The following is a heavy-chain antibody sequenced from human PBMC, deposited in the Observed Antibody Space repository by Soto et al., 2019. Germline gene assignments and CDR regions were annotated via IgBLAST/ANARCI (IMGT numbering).Heavy chain of an antibody. CDR3: ARVPLRYSSSHNFDS. Sequence: QVRLQESGPGLVKPSETLSLTCSVSGVSVSSGSFYWSWIRQPPGKGLEWIGFIYNTETFNYNPSLKSRVPLSVDASKHQFSLKLSSVTAADTAVYYCARVPLRYSSSHNFDSWGQGALVTVSS. J-gene: IGHJ4*02. CDR2: IYNTETF. CDR1: GVSVSSGSFY. V-gene: IGHV4-61*01. D-gene: IGHD6-19*01.